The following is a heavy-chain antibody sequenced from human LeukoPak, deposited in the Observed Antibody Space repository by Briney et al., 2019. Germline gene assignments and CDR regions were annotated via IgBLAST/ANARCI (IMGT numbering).Heavy chain of an antibody. D-gene: IGHD6-13*01. CDR2: IYYSGST. Sequence: SETLSLTCTVSGVSISSSNSYWGWIRQPPGKGLEWIGSIYYSGSTYYNPSLKSRVTISVDTSKNQFSLKLSSLTAADTAVYYCARGAAAGYYYFDYWGQGTLVTVSS. V-gene: IGHV4-39*07. J-gene: IGHJ4*02. CDR1: GVSISSSNSY. CDR3: ARGAAAGYYYFDY.